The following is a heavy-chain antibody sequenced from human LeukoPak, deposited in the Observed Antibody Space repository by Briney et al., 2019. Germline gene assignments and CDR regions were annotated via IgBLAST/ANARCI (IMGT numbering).Heavy chain of an antibody. Sequence: GGSLRLSCAASGVTFSSYGMHWVRQAPGKGLEGVAGICYVGSNKYYADSVKGRLTIPGDNSKNTLYLQMNSLSAEDTAVHYCARDGYGGTMVRGVQPRSYFDYWGQGALVTVSS. V-gene: IGHV3-33*01. J-gene: IGHJ4*02. D-gene: IGHD3-10*01. CDR1: GVTFSSYG. CDR3: ARDGYGGTMVRGVQPRSYFDY. CDR2: ICYVGSNK.